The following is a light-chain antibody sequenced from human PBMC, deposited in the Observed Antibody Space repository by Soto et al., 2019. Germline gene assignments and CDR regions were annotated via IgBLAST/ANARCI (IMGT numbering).Light chain of an antibody. V-gene: IGKV3-15*01. Sequence: DIVMTQSPASLCVCPGERGSLXCRASQSGGTDIAWCQQKPGQAPGLITYGASTRANGTPARFSGSGSGTEFTLTISSLQSDDFAVYYGQQYNNWPITFGQGTRLEIK. CDR2: GAS. CDR1: QSGGTD. CDR3: QQYNNWPIT. J-gene: IGKJ5*01.